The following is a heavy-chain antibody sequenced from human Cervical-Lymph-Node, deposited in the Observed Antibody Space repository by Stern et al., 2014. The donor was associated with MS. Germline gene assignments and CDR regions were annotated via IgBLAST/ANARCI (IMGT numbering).Heavy chain of an antibody. CDR1: GYTFTSYG. D-gene: IGHD3-3*01. Sequence: VQLVESGAEVKKHGASVKVSCKASGYTFTSYGISWVRQAPGQGLEWMGWISAYNGNTNYAQKLQGRVTMTTDTSTSTAYMELRSLRSDDTAVYYCARVGTLLEWFLPLDYWGQGTLVTVSS. CDR3: ARVGTLLEWFLPLDY. J-gene: IGHJ4*02. V-gene: IGHV1-18*04. CDR2: ISAYNGNT.